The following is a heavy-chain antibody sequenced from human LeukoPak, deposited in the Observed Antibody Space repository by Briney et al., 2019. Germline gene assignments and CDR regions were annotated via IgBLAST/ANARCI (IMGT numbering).Heavy chain of an antibody. Sequence: SETLSLTCTVSGGSISSSSYYWGWIRQPPGKGLEWIGSIYYSGSTYYNPSLKSRVTISVDTSKNQFSLKLSSVTAADTAVYYCARESYDSSGYYPFYWGQGTLVTVSS. J-gene: IGHJ4*02. CDR1: GGSISSSSYY. V-gene: IGHV4-39*07. D-gene: IGHD3-22*01. CDR3: ARESYDSSGYYPFY. CDR2: IYYSGST.